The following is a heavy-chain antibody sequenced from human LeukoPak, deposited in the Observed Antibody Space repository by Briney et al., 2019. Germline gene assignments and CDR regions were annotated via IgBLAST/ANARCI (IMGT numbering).Heavy chain of an antibody. CDR3: ARDSLYYYYYGMDV. CDR2: IYSGGST. J-gene: IGHJ6*02. Sequence: GGSLRLSCAASGFTVSRNYMSWVRQARGRGLEGVSVIYSGGSTYYADSVKGRFTISRDNSKNTLYLQMNSLRAEDTAVYYCARDSLYYYYYGMDVWGQGTTVTVSS. CDR1: GFTVSRNY. V-gene: IGHV3-53*01.